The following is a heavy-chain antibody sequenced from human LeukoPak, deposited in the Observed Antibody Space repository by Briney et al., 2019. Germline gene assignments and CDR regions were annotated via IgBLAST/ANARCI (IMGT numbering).Heavy chain of an antibody. D-gene: IGHD2-2*01. Sequence: ASVKVSCKASGYTFTSYGISWVRQAPGQGLEWMGWISAYNGNTNYAQKPQGRVTMTTDTSTSTAYMELRSLRSDDTAVYYCARDGDIVVVPAAPDPYYYYYYGMDVWGKGTTVTVSS. J-gene: IGHJ6*04. CDR2: ISAYNGNT. V-gene: IGHV1-18*04. CDR3: ARDGDIVVVPAAPDPYYYYYYGMDV. CDR1: GYTFTSYG.